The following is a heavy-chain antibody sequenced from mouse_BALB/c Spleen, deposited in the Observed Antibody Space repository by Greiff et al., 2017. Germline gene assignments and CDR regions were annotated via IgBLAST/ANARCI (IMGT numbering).Heavy chain of an antibody. J-gene: IGHJ2*01. CDR3: ARLMGLTGSFDY. CDR1: GFTFSSFG. D-gene: IGHD4-1*01. CDR2: ISSGSSTI. Sequence: EVQGVESGGGLVQPGGSRKLSCAASGFTFSSFGMHWVRQAPEKGLEWVAYISSGSSTIYYADTVKGRFTISRDNPKNTLFLQMTSLRSEDTAMYYCARLMGLTGSFDYWGQGTTLTVSS. V-gene: IGHV5-17*02.